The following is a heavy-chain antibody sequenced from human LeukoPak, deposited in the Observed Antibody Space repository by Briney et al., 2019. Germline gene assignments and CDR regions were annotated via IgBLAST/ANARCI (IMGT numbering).Heavy chain of an antibody. Sequence: PSETLSLTCTVSGGSISSGSYYWSWIRQPAGKGLEWIGRIYTSGSTNYNPSLKSRVTISVDTSKNQFSLKLSSVTAADTAVYYCARVNSNYGYYYYYYMDVWGKGTTVTVSS. CDR1: GGSISSGSYY. CDR3: ARVNSNYGYYYYYYMDV. CDR2: IYTSGST. J-gene: IGHJ6*03. D-gene: IGHD4-11*01. V-gene: IGHV4-61*02.